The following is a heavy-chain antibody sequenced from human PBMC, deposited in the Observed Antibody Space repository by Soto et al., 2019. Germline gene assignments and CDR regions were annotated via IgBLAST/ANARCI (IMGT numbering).Heavy chain of an antibody. Sequence: HLQLQESGPGLVKPSETLSLTCTVSGDSFSSSDYYWGWIRQPPGKGLEWIGSIYYSGTTYYNPPYTTRVTLAIGTSTKQLSLKLICVTAADSATQYSQRLADYPGAVREEDRGQGRLVTVAS. CDR2: IYYSGTT. J-gene: IGHJ1*01. CDR3: QRLADYPGAVREED. V-gene: IGHV4-39*01. D-gene: IGHD6-25*01. CDR1: GDSFSSSDYY.